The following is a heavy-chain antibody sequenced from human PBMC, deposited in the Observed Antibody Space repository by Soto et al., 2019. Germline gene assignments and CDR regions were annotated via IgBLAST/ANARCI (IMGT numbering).Heavy chain of an antibody. CDR1: GGSIRSYY. CDR2: IFYSGST. J-gene: IGHJ5*02. V-gene: IGHV4-59*01. CDR3: ARGAADTAMVDT. D-gene: IGHD5-18*01. Sequence: SETLSLTCTVSGGSIRSYYWTWIRQPPGKGLEWLGYIFYSGSTFYNPSLKSRVTISIHTSKSQFSLQLTSVTAADTAVYYCARGAADTAMVDTWGQGTLVTVSS.